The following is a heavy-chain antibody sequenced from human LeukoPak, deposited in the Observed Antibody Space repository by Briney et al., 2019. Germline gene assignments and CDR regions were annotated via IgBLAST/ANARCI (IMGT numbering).Heavy chain of an antibody. J-gene: IGHJ6*03. CDR3: ARGYKGATKRLRSYYYYMDV. Sequence: SETLSLTCTVSGGSISSGSYYWSWIRQPAGKGLEWIGRIYTSGSTNYNPSLKSRVTISVDTSKNQFSLKLSSVTAADTAVYYCARGYKGATKRLRSYYYYMDVWGQGTTVTISS. CDR2: IYTSGST. V-gene: IGHV4-61*02. D-gene: IGHD1-26*01. CDR1: GGSISSGSYY.